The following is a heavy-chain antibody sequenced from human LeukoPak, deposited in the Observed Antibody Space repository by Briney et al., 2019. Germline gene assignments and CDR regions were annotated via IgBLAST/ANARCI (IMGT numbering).Heavy chain of an antibody. J-gene: IGHJ4*02. CDR1: GFTFRNHG. CDR3: AKDQRTGAYYYDSSGYYALDY. V-gene: IGHV3-30*18. Sequence: GGSLRLSCAASGFTFRNHGIHWVRQAPGKGLEWLALISYDGSKEFYADSVKGRFTMSRDNSNNTLYLQMNSLRAEDTAVYYCAKDQRTGAYYYDSSGYYALDYWGQGTLVTVSS. CDR2: ISYDGSKE. D-gene: IGHD3-22*01.